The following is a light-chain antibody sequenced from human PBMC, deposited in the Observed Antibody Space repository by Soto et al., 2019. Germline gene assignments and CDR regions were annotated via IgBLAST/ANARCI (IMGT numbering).Light chain of an antibody. CDR1: QSVSSY. CDR2: GAY. V-gene: IGKV3-15*01. CDR3: QQYNNWPRT. Sequence: EIVLTQSPATLSLSPGERATLSCRASQSVSSYLAWYQQKPGQAPRLLIYGAYTRATGIQARFSGSGSGTEFTLTISSLQSEDFAVYYCQQYNNWPRTFGQGTKVDIK. J-gene: IGKJ1*01.